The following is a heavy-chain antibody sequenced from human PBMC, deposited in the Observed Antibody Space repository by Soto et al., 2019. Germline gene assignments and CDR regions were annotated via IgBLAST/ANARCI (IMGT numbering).Heavy chain of an antibody. D-gene: IGHD3-22*01. CDR2: IYYSGST. Sequence: PSETLSLTCTVSGGSISSSSYYWGWIRQPPGKGLEWIGSIYYSGSTYYNPSLKSRVTISVDTSKNQFSLKLSSVTAADTAVYYCARRAVVITHRDYYFDYWGQGTLVTVSS. CDR3: ARRAVVITHRDYYFDY. V-gene: IGHV4-39*01. CDR1: GGSISSSSYY. J-gene: IGHJ4*02.